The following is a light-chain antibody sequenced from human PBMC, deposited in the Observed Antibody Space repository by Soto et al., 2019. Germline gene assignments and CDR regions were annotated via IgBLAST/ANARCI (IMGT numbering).Light chain of an antibody. Sequence: QSALTQPASVSGSPGQSITISCTGTSSDVGGYNYVSWYQQHPGKAPRLLIYEVSNRPSGISNRFSGSKSGNTASLTISGLQAEDEAHYHCISYTNMTTWVFGGGTKVTVL. CDR1: SSDVGGYNY. CDR3: ISYTNMTTWV. J-gene: IGLJ3*02. V-gene: IGLV2-14*01. CDR2: EVS.